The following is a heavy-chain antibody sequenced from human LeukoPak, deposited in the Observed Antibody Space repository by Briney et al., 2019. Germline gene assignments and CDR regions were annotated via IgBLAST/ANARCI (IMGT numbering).Heavy chain of an antibody. J-gene: IGHJ4*02. V-gene: IGHV3-66*01. Sequence: AGGSLRLSRAASGFTVSTNYMSWVRQAPGKGLEWVSLVYSGGTTYHADSVKGRFTISRDDSKNTVYLQMNSLRAEDTAVYYCVKSPWYHGSGSYSGTIHWGQGTLVTVSS. CDR3: VKSPWYHGSGSYSGTIH. CDR2: VYSGGTT. D-gene: IGHD3-10*01. CDR1: GFTVSTNY.